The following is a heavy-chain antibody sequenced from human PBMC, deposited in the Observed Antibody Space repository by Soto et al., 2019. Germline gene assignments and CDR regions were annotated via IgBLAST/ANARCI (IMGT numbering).Heavy chain of an antibody. CDR3: ATHKEERIAAAGTFYYYYYMDV. V-gene: IGHV1-8*01. Sequence: QVQLVQSGAEVKKPGASVKVSCKASGYTFTSYDINWVRQATGQGLEWMGWMNPNSGNTGYAQKFQGRVTMTRKTSISTAYMELSSLRSEDTAVYYCATHKEERIAAAGTFYYYYYMDVWGKGTTVTVSS. D-gene: IGHD6-13*01. CDR2: MNPNSGNT. J-gene: IGHJ6*03. CDR1: GYTFTSYD.